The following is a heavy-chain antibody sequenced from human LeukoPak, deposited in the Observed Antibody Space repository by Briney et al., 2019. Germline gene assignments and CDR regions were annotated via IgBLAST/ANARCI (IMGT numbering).Heavy chain of an antibody. CDR3: ARYYADYDHWYFDL. CDR1: GFTFSSYG. D-gene: IGHD4-17*01. J-gene: IGHJ2*01. Sequence: GGSLRLSCAASGFTFSSYGMHWVRQAPGKGLEWVAFIRYDGSNKYYADSVKGRFTISRDNSKNTLYLQMNSLRAADTAVYYCARYYADYDHWYFDLWGRGTLVTVSS. V-gene: IGHV3-30*02. CDR2: IRYDGSNK.